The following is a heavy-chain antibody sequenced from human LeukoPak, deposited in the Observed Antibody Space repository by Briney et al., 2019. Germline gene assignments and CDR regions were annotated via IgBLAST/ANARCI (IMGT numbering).Heavy chain of an antibody. CDR1: GGSISSYY. CDR3: ARDHYYDSSGYWLYYFDY. Sequence: SGTLSLTCTVSGGSISSYYWSWIRQPAGKGLEWIGRIYTSGSTNYNPSLKSRVTMSVDTSKNQFSLKLSSVTAADTAVYYCARDHYYDSSGYWLYYFDYWGQGTLVTVSS. V-gene: IGHV4-4*07. D-gene: IGHD3-22*01. CDR2: IYTSGST. J-gene: IGHJ4*02.